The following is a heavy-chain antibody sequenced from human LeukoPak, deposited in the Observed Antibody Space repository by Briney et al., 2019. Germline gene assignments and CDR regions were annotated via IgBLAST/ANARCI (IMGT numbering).Heavy chain of an antibody. CDR3: ASHRHNGGHHF. V-gene: IGHV4-39*01. CDR1: GGSISSSIYY. CDR2: IYYSGST. Sequence: PSETLSLTGTVSGGSISSSIYYWGWVRQPPGKGLEWIGSIYYSGSTYYNSALNSRLTISVDTSKNQFSLNLASVTAADTAVYYCASHRHNGGHHFWGQGTLVTVSS. D-gene: IGHD3-16*01. J-gene: IGHJ4*02.